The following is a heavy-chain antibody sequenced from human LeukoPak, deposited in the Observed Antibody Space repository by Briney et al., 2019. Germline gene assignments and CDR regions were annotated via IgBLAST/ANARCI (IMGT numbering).Heavy chain of an antibody. Sequence: PSETLSLTCTVSGGSISSSSYYWGWIRQPPGKGLEWIGSIYYGGSTYYNPSLKSRVTISVDTSKNQFSLKLSSVTAADTAVYYCARGRDSSGYYYIDYWGQGTLVTVSS. CDR3: ARGRDSSGYYYIDY. V-gene: IGHV4-39*07. D-gene: IGHD3-22*01. CDR2: IYYGGST. J-gene: IGHJ4*02. CDR1: GGSISSSSYY.